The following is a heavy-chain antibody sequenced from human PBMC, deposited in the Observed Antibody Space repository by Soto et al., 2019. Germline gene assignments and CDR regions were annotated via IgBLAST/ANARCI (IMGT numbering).Heavy chain of an antibody. CDR3: AVMAGLVVSDDFGLDV. D-gene: IGHD2-21*01. CDR2: ISYDGDKK. Sequence: QVHLVESGGGVVQPGRSLRLSCVGSGFSFSDYSIHWVRQAPGKGLEWVAFISYDGDKKFFAASVKGRFNISRDNAKNTVSLHMSSLRPEDTAVFHCAVMAGLVVSDDFGLDVWGQGTTVTVSS. V-gene: IGHV3-30-3*01. CDR1: GFSFSDYS. J-gene: IGHJ6*02.